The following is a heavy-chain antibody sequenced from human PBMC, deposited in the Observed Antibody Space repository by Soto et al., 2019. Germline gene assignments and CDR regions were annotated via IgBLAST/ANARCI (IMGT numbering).Heavy chain of an antibody. CDR3: ARTRDFWSGNDAFDI. J-gene: IGHJ3*02. Sequence: SETLSLTCTVSGGSVSSGSYYWSWIRQPPGKGLEWIGYMYYSGSTNYNPSLKSRVTISLDTSKNQFSLKLSSVTAADTAVYSCARTRDFWSGNDAFDIWGQGTMVTVS. D-gene: IGHD3-3*01. CDR1: GGSVSSGSYY. CDR2: MYYSGST. V-gene: IGHV4-61*01.